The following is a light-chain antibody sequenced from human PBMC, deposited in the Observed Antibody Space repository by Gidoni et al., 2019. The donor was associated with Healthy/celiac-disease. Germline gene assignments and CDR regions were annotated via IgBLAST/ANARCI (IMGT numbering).Light chain of an antibody. CDR3: QQYYSTPFT. Sequence: LGERATINCKSSQSVLYSSNNKNYLAWYQQKPGQPPKLLIYWASTRESGVPDRFSGSGSGKDFTLTISSLQAEDVAVYYCQQYYSTPFTFXPXTKVXIK. V-gene: IGKV4-1*01. CDR2: WAS. CDR1: QSVLYSSNNKNY. J-gene: IGKJ3*01.